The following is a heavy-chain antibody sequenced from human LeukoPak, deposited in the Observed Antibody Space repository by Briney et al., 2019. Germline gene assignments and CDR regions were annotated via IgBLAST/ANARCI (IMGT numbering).Heavy chain of an antibody. CDR2: IYYSGST. Sequence: SETLSLTCTVSGGSISTSSYYWGWIRQPPGKGLECIGNIYYSGSTYYNPSLKSRVTISVDTSKNQFSLKLSSVTAADTAVYYCARDSGFLEWLDARGPLDYWGQGTLVTVSS. V-gene: IGHV4-39*07. CDR3: ARDSGFLEWLDARGPLDY. CDR1: GGSISTSSYY. D-gene: IGHD3-3*01. J-gene: IGHJ4*02.